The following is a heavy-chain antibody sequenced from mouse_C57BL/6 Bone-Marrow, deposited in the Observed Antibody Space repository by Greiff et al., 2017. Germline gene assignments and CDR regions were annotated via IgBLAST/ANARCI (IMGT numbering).Heavy chain of an antibody. J-gene: IGHJ2*01. CDR2: ISSGGSYT. D-gene: IGHD2-4*01. CDR1: GFTFSSYG. V-gene: IGHV5-6*01. Sequence: EVQLVESGGDLVKPGGSLKLSCAASGFTFSSYGMSWVRQTPDKRLEWVATISSGGSYTYYPDSVKGRFTISRDNAKNTLYLQMSSLKSEDTAMYYCARRGYDYLFDYWGQGTTLTVSS. CDR3: ARRGYDYLFDY.